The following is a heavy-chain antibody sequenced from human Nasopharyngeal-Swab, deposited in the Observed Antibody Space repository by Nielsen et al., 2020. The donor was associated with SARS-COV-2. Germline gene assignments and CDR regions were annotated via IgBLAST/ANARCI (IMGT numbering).Heavy chain of an antibody. CDR1: GFSLSSYE. CDR3: ARGDSSGLPQAVYGMDV. Sequence: GESLKISCAASGFSLSSYEMNWVRQAPGKGLEWVSYIGSFGSTIYSDSVKGRITVSRDNAKNSLYLQMNSLRAEDTAVYYCARGDSSGLPQAVYGMDVWGQGTTVSASS. J-gene: IGHJ6*02. V-gene: IGHV3-48*03. D-gene: IGHD3-22*01. CDR2: IGSFGSTI.